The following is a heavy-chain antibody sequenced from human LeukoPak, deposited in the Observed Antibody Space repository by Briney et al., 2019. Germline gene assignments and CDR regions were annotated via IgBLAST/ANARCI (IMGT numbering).Heavy chain of an antibody. CDR3: ARDLGGTTSGIDY. Sequence: PGRSLRLSCAASGFTFTGYGMRWVRQAPGKGLEWVAVIWYDGSNKYYADSVKGRFTISRDNPKNTLYLQMNSLRAEDLAVYYCARDLGGTTSGIDYWGQGTLVTVSS. V-gene: IGHV3-33*01. J-gene: IGHJ4*02. D-gene: IGHD1-1*01. CDR1: GFTFTGYG. CDR2: IWYDGSNK.